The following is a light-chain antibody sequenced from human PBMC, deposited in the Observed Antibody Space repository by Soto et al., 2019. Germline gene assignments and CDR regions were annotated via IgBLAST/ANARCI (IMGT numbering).Light chain of an antibody. J-gene: IGLJ3*02. CDR3: AAWDDSLNGPL. Sequence: QSVLTQPPSASGTPGQRVTISCSGSSSNIGSNTVNWYQQLPGTAPKLLIHTNNQRPSGVPDRFSGSKSGTSASLAISGLRSEDEADYYCAAWDDSLNGPLFGGGTKVTVL. V-gene: IGLV1-44*01. CDR1: SSNIGSNT. CDR2: TNN.